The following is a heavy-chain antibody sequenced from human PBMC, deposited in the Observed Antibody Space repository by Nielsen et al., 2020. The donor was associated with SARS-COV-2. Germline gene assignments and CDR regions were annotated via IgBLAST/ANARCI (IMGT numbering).Heavy chain of an antibody. J-gene: IGHJ4*02. CDR3: ARLSNFWSGYNDY. Sequence: GGSLRLSCAASGFTFSGFPMHWVRQAPGKGLEWVAGIWYDGSNENYAESVKGRFTISRDNSNNTLFLQMDSLTADDTAVYFCARLSNFWSGYNDYWGQGTLVIVSS. D-gene: IGHD3-3*01. V-gene: IGHV3-33*08. CDR1: GFTFSGFP. CDR2: IWYDGSNE.